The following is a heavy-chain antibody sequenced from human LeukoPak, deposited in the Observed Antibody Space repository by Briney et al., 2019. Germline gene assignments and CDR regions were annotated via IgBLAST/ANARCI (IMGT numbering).Heavy chain of an antibody. J-gene: IGHJ4*02. D-gene: IGHD1-26*01. Sequence: GGSLRLSCAASGFTFSSYSMNWVRQAPGKGLEWVSAISGSGGSTYYADSVKGGFTISRDNSKNTLYLQMNSLRAEDTAVYYCAKGTYSGSYYPTDWGQGTLVTVSS. CDR3: AKGTYSGSYYPTD. CDR2: ISGSGGST. CDR1: GFTFSSYS. V-gene: IGHV3-23*01.